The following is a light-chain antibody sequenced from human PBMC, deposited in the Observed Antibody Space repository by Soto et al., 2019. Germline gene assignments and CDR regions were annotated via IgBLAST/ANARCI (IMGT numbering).Light chain of an antibody. J-gene: IGKJ4*01. CDR2: GAS. V-gene: IGKV3-20*01. CDR1: QSVSSSY. CDR3: QQYGSSPPLT. Sequence: EIVLTQSPGTLSLSPGERATLSCRASQSVSSSYLAWYQQKPGQAPRLLIYGASSRATGIPDRCSGSGSATDFTLTISRLEHEEFAVYYCQQYGSSPPLTFGGGTKVEIK.